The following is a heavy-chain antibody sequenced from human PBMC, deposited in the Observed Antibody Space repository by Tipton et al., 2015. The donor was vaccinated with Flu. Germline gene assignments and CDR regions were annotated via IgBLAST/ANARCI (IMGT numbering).Heavy chain of an antibody. CDR2: IYYSGST. D-gene: IGHD6-6*01. V-gene: IGHV4-59*01. CDR3: ARAKYSSSYQWDV. Sequence: TLSLTCTVSGGSISSYYWSWIRQPPGKGLEWIAYIYYSGSTNYNPSLKSRVTISVDTSKNQFSLKLSSVTAADTAVYYCARAKYSSSYQWDVWGKGTTVTVSS. CDR1: GGSISSYY. J-gene: IGHJ6*04.